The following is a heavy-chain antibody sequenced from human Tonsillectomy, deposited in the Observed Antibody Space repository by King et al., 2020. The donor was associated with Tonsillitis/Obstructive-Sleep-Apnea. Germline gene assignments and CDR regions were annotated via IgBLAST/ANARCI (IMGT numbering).Heavy chain of an antibody. CDR2: ISSDLTTI. Sequence: VQLVESGGGLVQPGGSLRLSCAASGFTFSSYSMNWVRQAPGKGLEWVSYISSDLTTIYYAVSVRGRFTISRDNAKNSVYLQMNSLRDEDTAVYYCVRESCSGGICSRDYWGQGTLVTVSS. CDR1: GFTFSSYS. CDR3: VRESCSGGICSRDY. D-gene: IGHD2-8*02. J-gene: IGHJ4*02. V-gene: IGHV3-48*02.